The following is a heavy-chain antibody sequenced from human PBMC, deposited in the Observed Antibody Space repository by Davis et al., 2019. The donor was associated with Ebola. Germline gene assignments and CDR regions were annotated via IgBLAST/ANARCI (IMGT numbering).Heavy chain of an antibody. V-gene: IGHV1-58*01. CDR3: AAVGSEDPPYYYYYGMDV. CDR2: IVVGSGNT. CDR1: GFTFTSSA. D-gene: IGHD2-15*01. J-gene: IGHJ6*02. Sequence: SVKVSCKASGFTFTSSAVQWVRQARGQRLEWIGWIVVGSGNTNYAQKFQERVTITRDMSTSTAYMELSSLRSEDTAVYYCAAVGSEDPPYYYYYGMDVWGQGTTVTVSS.